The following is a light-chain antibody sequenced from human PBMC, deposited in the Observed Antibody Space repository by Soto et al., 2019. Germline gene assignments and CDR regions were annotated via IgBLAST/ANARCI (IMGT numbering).Light chain of an antibody. CDR1: QSVSSSY. J-gene: IGKJ1*01. CDR2: GAS. V-gene: IGKV3-20*01. CDR3: QQYGSSPRT. Sequence: EIVLTQSPGTLPLSPGERATLSCRASQSVSSSYLAWYQQKPGQAPRLLIYGASSRATGIPDRFSGSGSGTDFTLTISRLEPEDFAVYYCQQYGSSPRTFGQVTKVDIK.